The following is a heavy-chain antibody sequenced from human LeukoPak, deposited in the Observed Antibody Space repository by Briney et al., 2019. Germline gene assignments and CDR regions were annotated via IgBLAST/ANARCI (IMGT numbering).Heavy chain of an antibody. CDR3: ARGRLWGDWHSAGFDY. CDR1: GYTFTITRYY. CDR2: INAGGGSP. J-gene: IGHJ4*02. V-gene: IGHV1-46*01. D-gene: IGHD2-21*01. Sequence: ASVKVSCKASGYTFTITRYYMHWFRQAPGQGLEWMGIINAGGGSPSYAQKFQGRVTMTTDMSTSTVYMELSSLRFEDTAVYYCARGRLWGDWHSAGFDYWGQGSLVTVSS.